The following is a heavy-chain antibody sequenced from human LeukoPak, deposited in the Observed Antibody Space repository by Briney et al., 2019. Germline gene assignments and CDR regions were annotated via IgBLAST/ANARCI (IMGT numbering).Heavy chain of an antibody. Sequence: LRLSCVASGFTFSDYYMSWIRQPSGKGLEWIGYIYYGGSTNYNPSLKSRVTISVDTSKNQFSLKLSSVTAADTAVYYCARLRDYYFDYWGQGTLVTVSS. V-gene: IGHV4-59*01. J-gene: IGHJ4*02. CDR2: IYYGGST. D-gene: IGHD3/OR15-3a*01. CDR1: GFTFSDYY. CDR3: ARLRDYYFDY.